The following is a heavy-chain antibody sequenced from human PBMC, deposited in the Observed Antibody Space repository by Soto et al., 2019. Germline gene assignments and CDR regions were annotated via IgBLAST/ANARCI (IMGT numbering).Heavy chain of an antibody. CDR3: ANLVTSGTYSASGN. J-gene: IGHJ4*02. V-gene: IGHV3-23*01. CDR1: GFTFSTYA. D-gene: IGHD1-26*01. CDR2: INDNGGST. Sequence: EVQLLESGGGLVQPGGSLRLSCAASGFTFSTYAMSWVRQAPGKGLEWVSTINDNGGSTYYADAVKGRFTVSRDNPKHTLYLQMSSLRAEDTAVYYCANLVTSGTYSASGNCGQGTLVTVSS.